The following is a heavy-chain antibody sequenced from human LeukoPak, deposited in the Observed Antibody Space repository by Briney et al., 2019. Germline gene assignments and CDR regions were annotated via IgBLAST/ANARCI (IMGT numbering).Heavy chain of an antibody. CDR3: LRGDRRDY. J-gene: IGHJ4*02. CDR2: IVSDYYI. CDR1: GFTFNNYG. V-gene: IGHV3-21*06. Sequence: GGSLRLSCAASGFTFNNYGMNWVRQAPGKGLEWVASIVSDYYIYYADSVKGRFIISRDNAKDSLYLQMNSLRVEDTAVYYCLRGDRRDYWGQGTLVTVSS.